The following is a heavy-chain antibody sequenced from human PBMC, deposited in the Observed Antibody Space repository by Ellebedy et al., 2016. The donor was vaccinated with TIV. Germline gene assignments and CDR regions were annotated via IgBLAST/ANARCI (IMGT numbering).Heavy chain of an antibody. D-gene: IGHD6-13*01. CDR3: AREGRGRQLNLDS. Sequence: ASVKVSCXASGYIFSDDYMHWVRQAPGQGLEWMGWINPKSGGTKYAPKFQGRVTLTRDTSISTAYMELSRLRSDDTAVYYCAREGRGRQLNLDSWGQGALVTVSS. CDR1: GYIFSDDY. V-gene: IGHV1-2*02. CDR2: INPKSGGT. J-gene: IGHJ4*02.